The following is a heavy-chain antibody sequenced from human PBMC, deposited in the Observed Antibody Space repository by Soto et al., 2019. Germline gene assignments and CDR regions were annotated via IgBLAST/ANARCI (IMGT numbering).Heavy chain of an antibody. CDR2: IIPIFGTA. V-gene: IGHV1-69*13. D-gene: IGHD2-21*02. Sequence: GASVKVSCKASGGTFSSYAISWVRQAPGQGLEWMGGIIPIFGTANYAQKFQGRVTITADVSTSTAYMELSSLRSEDTAVYYCARDPGAYCGGDCYSSAFDIWGQGTMVTVSS. CDR1: GGTFSSYA. J-gene: IGHJ3*02. CDR3: ARDPGAYCGGDCYSSAFDI.